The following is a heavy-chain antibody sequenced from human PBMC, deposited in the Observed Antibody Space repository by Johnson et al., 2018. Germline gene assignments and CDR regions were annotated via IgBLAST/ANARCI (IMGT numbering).Heavy chain of an antibody. CDR3: AKRMSPKTLRWEAFDI. CDR2: IGGSGTTI. Sequence: VQLVESGGGLVQPGGSLRLSCEASGFTFSNYAMIWVRQAPGEGLDWVSAIGGSGTTIFYADSVKGRFTISRDNSKNTLYLQMESLRADDTAGYFCAKRMSPKTLRWEAFDIWGQGTMVTVSS. CDR1: GFTFSNYA. D-gene: IGHD2-2*01. V-gene: IGHV3-23*04. J-gene: IGHJ3*02.